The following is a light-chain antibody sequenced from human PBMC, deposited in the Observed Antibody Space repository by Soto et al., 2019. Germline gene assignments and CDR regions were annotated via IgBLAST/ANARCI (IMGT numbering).Light chain of an antibody. J-gene: IGKJ4*01. Sequence: DIQMTQSPSTLSASVGDRVTITCRASQSISSWLAWYQQKPGKAPKLLIYDASSLESGVPSRFSGGGSDTEFTLTIHNLQPDDFATYHCQQYNRYSLTFGGGTKVEIK. CDR2: DAS. V-gene: IGKV1-5*01. CDR3: QQYNRYSLT. CDR1: QSISSW.